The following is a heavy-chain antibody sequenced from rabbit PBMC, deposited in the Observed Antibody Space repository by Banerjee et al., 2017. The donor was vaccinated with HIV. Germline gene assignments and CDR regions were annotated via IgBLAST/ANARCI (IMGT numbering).Heavy chain of an antibody. CDR2: IYANDPNT. D-gene: IGHD6-1*01. V-gene: IGHV1S40*01. CDR1: GFSFSSGYD. CDR3: ARGDVSYSGYGYATDL. Sequence: QSLVESGGDLVKPGASLTLTCTASGFSFSSGYDMCWVRQAPGKGLEWIGCIYANDPNTQYASWAKGRFTISKTLSTTVTLQMTSLTAADTATYFCARGDVSYSGYGYATDLWGPGTLVTV. J-gene: IGHJ4*01.